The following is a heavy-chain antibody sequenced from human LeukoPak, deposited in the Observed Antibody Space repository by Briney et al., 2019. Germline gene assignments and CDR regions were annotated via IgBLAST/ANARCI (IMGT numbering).Heavy chain of an antibody. CDR3: ARRPQRSYYYYGMDV. J-gene: IGHJ6*02. V-gene: IGHV4-59*07. CDR2: NYYSGST. CDR1: GGLISSYY. D-gene: IGHD6-25*01. Sequence: SDTLSLICTVSGGLISSYYWRWIRQPPGKGLEWIGYNYYSGSTNYNPSLKSRVTVSVDTSKNQFSLKLSSVTAADTAVYYCARRPQRSYYYYGMDVWGQGTTVTVSS.